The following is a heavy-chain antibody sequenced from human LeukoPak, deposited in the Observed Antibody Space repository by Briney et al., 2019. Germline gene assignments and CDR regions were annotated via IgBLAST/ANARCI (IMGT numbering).Heavy chain of an antibody. V-gene: IGHV5-51*01. Sequence: GASLQISYQGAGSIFTSYRIGWVRQLPGKGLEWMGIIYPGDSDTRYSPSCQGQVTISADKSISTAYLQWSSLKASDTAMYYCASSSSSGWYPYWGQGTLVTVSS. CDR1: GSIFTSYR. J-gene: IGHJ4*02. D-gene: IGHD6-19*01. CDR2: IYPGDSDT. CDR3: ASSSSSGWYPY.